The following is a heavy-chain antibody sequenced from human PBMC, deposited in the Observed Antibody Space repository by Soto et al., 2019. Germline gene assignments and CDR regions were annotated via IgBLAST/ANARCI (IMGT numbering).Heavy chain of an antibody. V-gene: IGHV1-18*01. CDR2: ISAYNGNT. J-gene: IGHJ6*02. D-gene: IGHD5-18*01. Sequence: ASVKVSCKASGYTFTSYGVSWVRQAPGQGLEWMGWISAYNGNTNYAQKLQGRVTMTTDASTSTAYMELRSLRSDDTAVYYCARDGVDTATGYYYGMDVWGQGTTVTVSS. CDR3: ARDGVDTATGYYYGMDV. CDR1: GYTFTSYG.